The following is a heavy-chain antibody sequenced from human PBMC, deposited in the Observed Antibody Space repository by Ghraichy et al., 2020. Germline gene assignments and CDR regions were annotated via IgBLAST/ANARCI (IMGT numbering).Heavy chain of an antibody. CDR3: VSRVTREGRGDPADIVVEDYYYMAV. J-gene: IGHJ6*03. CDR2: IIPIFGTA. D-gene: IGHD2-15*01. Sequence: SVKVSCKASGGTFSSYAISWVRQAPGQGLEWMGGIIPIFGTANYAQKFQGRVTITADESTSTAYMELSSLRSEDTAVYYCVSRVTREGRGDPADIVVEDYYYMAVWGKGTTVTVSS. CDR1: GGTFSSYA. V-gene: IGHV1-69*13.